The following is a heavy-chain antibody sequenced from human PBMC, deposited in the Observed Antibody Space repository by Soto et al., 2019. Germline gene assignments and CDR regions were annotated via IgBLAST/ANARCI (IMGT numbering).Heavy chain of an antibody. CDR1: GYSFTSYW. Sequence: GESLKISCKGSGYSFTSYWIGWVRQMPGKGLEWMGIIYPGDSDTRYSPSFQGQVTISADKPISTAYLQWSSLEASDTAMYYCARHWAYYDSSGYYLDYWGQGTLVTVSS. CDR3: ARHWAYYDSSGYYLDY. D-gene: IGHD3-22*01. J-gene: IGHJ4*02. V-gene: IGHV5-51*01. CDR2: IYPGDSDT.